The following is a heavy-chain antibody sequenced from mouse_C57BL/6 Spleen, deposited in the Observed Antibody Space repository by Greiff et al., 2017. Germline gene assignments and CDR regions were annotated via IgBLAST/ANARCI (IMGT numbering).Heavy chain of an antibody. CDR2: ISYDGSN. CDR1: GYSITSGYY. J-gene: IGHJ1*03. V-gene: IGHV3-6*01. Sequence: ESGPGLVKPSQSLSLTCSVTGYSITSGYYWNWIRQFPGNKLEWMGYISYDGSNNYNPSLKNRISITRDTSKNQFFLKLNSVTTEDTATYYCARGRSSLWYFDVWGTGTTVTVSS. D-gene: IGHD1-1*01. CDR3: ARGRSSLWYFDV.